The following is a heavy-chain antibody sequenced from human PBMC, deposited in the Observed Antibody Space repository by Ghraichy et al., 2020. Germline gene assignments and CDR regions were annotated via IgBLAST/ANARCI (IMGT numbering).Heavy chain of an antibody. J-gene: IGHJ6*02. CDR3: ARVWGDYPLYGNWRPYGMDV. CDR1: GFSVSSND. Sequence: GGTLRLSCAGSGFSVSSNDMNWVRQAPGKGLEWVSLIHSGGSTFYADSVKGRFTISRDNSRNTLDLQMNNLRAEDTAVYYCARVWGDYPLYGNWRPYGMDVWGQGATVTVSS. D-gene: IGHD3-16*01. CDR2: IHSGGST. V-gene: IGHV3-53*01.